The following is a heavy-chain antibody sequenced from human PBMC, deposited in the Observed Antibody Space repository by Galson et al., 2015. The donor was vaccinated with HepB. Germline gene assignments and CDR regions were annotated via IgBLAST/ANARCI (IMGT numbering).Heavy chain of an antibody. CDR1: GGSISSHY. Sequence: ETLSLTCTVSGGSISSHYWSWIRQPPGKGLEWIGYIYYSGSTNYNPSLKSRVTISVDTSKNQFSLKLSSVTAADTAVYYCARDLRGSAGGMDVWGQGTTVTVSS. CDR3: ARDLRGSAGGMDV. D-gene: IGHD6-25*01. J-gene: IGHJ6*02. CDR2: IYYSGST. V-gene: IGHV4-59*11.